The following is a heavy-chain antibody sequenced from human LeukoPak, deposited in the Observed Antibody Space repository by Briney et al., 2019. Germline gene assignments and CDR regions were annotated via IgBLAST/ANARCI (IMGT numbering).Heavy chain of an antibody. CDR3: ARDRRFPGAFDI. CDR2: IYYSGST. D-gene: IGHD3-10*01. Sequence: SETLSLTCTVSGGSISSSSYYWGWIRQPPGKGLERIGSIYYSGSTYYNPSLKSRVTISVDTSKNQFSLKLSSVTAADTAVYYCARDRRFPGAFDIWGQGTMVTVSS. V-gene: IGHV4-39*07. CDR1: GGSISSSSYY. J-gene: IGHJ3*02.